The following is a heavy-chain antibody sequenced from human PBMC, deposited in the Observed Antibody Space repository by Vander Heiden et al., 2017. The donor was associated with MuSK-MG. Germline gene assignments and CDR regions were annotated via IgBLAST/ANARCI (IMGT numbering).Heavy chain of an antibody. D-gene: IGHD4-4*01. CDR2: ISWNSGSI. CDR1: GFTFDDYA. CDR3: AKETTVTTFDYYYYYYMDV. Sequence: EVQLVESGGGLVQPGRSLRLSCAASGFTFDDYAMHWVRQAPGKGLEWVSGISWNSGSIGYADSVKGRFTISRDNAKNSLYLQMNSLRAEDTALYYCAKETTVTTFDYYYYYYMDVWGKGTTVTVSS. J-gene: IGHJ6*03. V-gene: IGHV3-9*01.